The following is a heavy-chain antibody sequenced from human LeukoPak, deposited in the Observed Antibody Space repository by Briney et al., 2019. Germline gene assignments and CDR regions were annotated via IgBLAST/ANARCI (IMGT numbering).Heavy chain of an antibody. J-gene: IGHJ4*02. CDR2: IYYSGST. V-gene: IGHV4-30-4*08. Sequence: SETLSLTCTVSGGSISSGDYYWSWIRQPPGKGLEWIGYIYYSGSTYYNSSLKSRVTISVDTSKNQFSLKLSSVTAADTAVYYCARDIVGATDYWGQGTLVTVSS. CDR1: GGSISSGDYY. D-gene: IGHD1-26*01. CDR3: ARDIVGATDY.